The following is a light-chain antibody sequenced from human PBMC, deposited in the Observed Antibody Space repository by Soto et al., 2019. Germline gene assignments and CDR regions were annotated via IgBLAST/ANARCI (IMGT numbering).Light chain of an antibody. CDR2: HAS. CDR1: QSVSRSF. CDR3: QQYGSSPQT. V-gene: IGKV3-20*01. Sequence: EIVWTQSPGTLSLSPGEVVTLSCRASQSVSRSFLAWYQQKHGQPPRLLIYHASSRATGIPDRFSGSGSGTDFTLTISRLEPEELAVYYCQQYGSSPQTFGQGTKLEI. J-gene: IGKJ2*01.